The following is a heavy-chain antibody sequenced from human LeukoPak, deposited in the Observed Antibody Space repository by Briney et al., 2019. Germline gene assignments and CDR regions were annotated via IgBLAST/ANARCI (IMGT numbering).Heavy chain of an antibody. CDR1: GFSLSTSGVG. CDR3: ARFTDYGGDSYYFDY. J-gene: IGHJ4*02. D-gene: IGHD4-23*01. CDR2: IYWDDDR. V-gene: IGHV2-5*02. Sequence: SGPTLVKPTQTLTLTCTFSGFSLSTSGVGVGWIRQPPGKALEWLVLIYWDDDRRYSPSLKSRLTITKDTSKNQVVLRMTNMDPVDTATYYCARFTDYGGDSYYFDYWGQGTRVTVSS.